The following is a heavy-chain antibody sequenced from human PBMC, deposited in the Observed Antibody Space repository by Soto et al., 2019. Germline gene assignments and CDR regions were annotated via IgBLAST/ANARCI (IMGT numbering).Heavy chain of an antibody. CDR2: ISSSGSTI. Sequence: QVQLVESGGGLVKPGGSLRLSCAASGFTFSDYYMSWIRQAPGKGLEWVSYISSSGSTIYYADAVKGRFTISRDNAKNSVYLQMSSLRAEDTAVYYCARDRGYCSGGSCYSGGWFDPWGQGTLVTVSS. J-gene: IGHJ5*02. CDR3: ARDRGYCSGGSCYSGGWFDP. CDR1: GFTFSDYY. D-gene: IGHD2-15*01. V-gene: IGHV3-11*01.